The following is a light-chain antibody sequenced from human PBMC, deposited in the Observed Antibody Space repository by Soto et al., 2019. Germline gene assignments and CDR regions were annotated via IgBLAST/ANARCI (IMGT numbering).Light chain of an antibody. CDR1: ESVHRN. V-gene: IGKV3-15*01. CDR2: YAS. CDR3: QHYSNWPPT. Sequence: EMVMTQSPATLSVSPGERVTLSCRASESVHRNLAWYQQKPGQGPSLLIYYASTRATGVPDRYTGSGSGTEFTLGISCLQYEDFGVYHCQHYSNWPPTFGPGTKVEIK. J-gene: IGKJ3*01.